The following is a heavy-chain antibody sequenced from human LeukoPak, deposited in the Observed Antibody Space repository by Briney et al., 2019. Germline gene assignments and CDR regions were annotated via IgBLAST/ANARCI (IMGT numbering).Heavy chain of an antibody. Sequence: GGSLRLSCAASGFTFKTYTMHWVRQAPGKGLEWVAFIRYDGSNKYYADSVKGRFTISRDNSKNTLYLQMNSLRAEDTAVYYCAKDQTVESYSSSWLFDYWGQGTLSPSPQ. CDR3: AKDQTVESYSSSWLFDY. V-gene: IGHV3-30*02. D-gene: IGHD6-13*01. CDR2: IRYDGSNK. CDR1: GFTFKTYT. J-gene: IGHJ4*02.